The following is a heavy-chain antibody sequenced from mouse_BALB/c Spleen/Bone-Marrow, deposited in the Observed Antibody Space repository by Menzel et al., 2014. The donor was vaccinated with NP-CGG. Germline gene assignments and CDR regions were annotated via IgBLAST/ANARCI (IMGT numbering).Heavy chain of an antibody. CDR1: GFTFSNYW. J-gene: IGHJ3*01. CDR2: IRLKSNSYAT. CDR3: TTGFAY. Sequence: EVKLVESGGGLVQPGGSMKLSRVASGFTFSNYWMNWVRQSPEKGLDWVAEIRLKSNSYATHYAESVKGRFTILRDDSKSSVYLQMNNLRAEDTGIYYCTTGFAYWGQGTLVTVSA. V-gene: IGHV6-6*02.